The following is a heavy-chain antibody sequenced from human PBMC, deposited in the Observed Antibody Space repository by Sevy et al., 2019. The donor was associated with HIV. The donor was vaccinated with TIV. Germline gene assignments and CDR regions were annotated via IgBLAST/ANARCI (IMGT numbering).Heavy chain of an antibody. J-gene: IGHJ3*02. Sequence: GGSLRLSCVASAFTFSDYYMSWIRQAPGRGLEWVAYISGSGSTIYYTDSVKGRFTISRDNAKNSLFLQMNRLRAEDTAVYYCARGAYDTSGRRGHDAFDIWGQGTMVTVSS. D-gene: IGHD3-22*01. CDR1: AFTFSDYY. CDR3: ARGAYDTSGRRGHDAFDI. CDR2: ISGSGSTI. V-gene: IGHV3-11*04.